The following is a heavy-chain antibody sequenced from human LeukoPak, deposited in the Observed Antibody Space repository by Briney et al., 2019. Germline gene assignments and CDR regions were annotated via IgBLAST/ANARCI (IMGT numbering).Heavy chain of an antibody. CDR3: ARVDDSGYGKFDP. CDR1: GGPISSGDYY. V-gene: IGHV4-31*03. D-gene: IGHD5-12*01. CDR2: IYYSGTT. J-gene: IGHJ5*02. Sequence: PSETLSLTCTVSGGPISSGDYYWSWIHQLPGEGLEWIGYIYYSGTTYYSPSLKSRVTISVDTSKNQFSLKLSSVTAADTAVYYCARVDDSGYGKFDPWGQGTLVSVSS.